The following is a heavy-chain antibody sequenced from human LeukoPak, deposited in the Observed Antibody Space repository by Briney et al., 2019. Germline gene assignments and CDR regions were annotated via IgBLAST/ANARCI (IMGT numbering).Heavy chain of an antibody. CDR3: ARGGAARLHFQN. J-gene: IGHJ1*01. CDR2: IYYSGST. CDR1: GGSISGSSYY. Sequence: SETLSLTCTVSGGSISGSSYYWGWIRQPPGKGLEWIGSIYYSGSTYYNPSLKSRVTISVDTSKNQFSLKLNSVTATDTAVYYCARGGAARLHFQNWGQGTLVTVSS. D-gene: IGHD6-6*01. V-gene: IGHV4-39*02.